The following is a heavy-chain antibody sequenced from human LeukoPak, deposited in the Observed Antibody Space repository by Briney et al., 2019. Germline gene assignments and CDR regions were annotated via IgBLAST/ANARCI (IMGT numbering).Heavy chain of an antibody. D-gene: IGHD1-1*01. Sequence: GGSLRLSCAASGFSFSKHGMHWVRQAPREGVEWVAVIWFDGSAKYYADSVKGRFSISRDNSRSTLYMQLNSLRPEDTAVYFCARRQGQKNERLDYWGQGTLVTVSS. CDR3: ARRQGQKNERLDY. CDR1: GFSFSKHG. J-gene: IGHJ4*02. V-gene: IGHV3-33*01. CDR2: IWFDGSAK.